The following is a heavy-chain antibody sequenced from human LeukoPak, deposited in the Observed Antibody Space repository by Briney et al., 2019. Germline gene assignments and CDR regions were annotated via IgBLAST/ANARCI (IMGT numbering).Heavy chain of an antibody. CDR2: IYTSGST. V-gene: IGHV4-61*02. Sequence: SQTLSLTCTVSGGSISSGGHFWSWIRQHPGKGLEWIGGIYTSGSTNYNPSLKSRVTISVDTSKNQFSLKLSSVTAADTAVYYCARDKHEYSSLYYFDYWGQGTLVTVSS. CDR3: ARDKHEYSSLYYFDY. D-gene: IGHD6-6*01. J-gene: IGHJ4*02. CDR1: GGSISSGGHF.